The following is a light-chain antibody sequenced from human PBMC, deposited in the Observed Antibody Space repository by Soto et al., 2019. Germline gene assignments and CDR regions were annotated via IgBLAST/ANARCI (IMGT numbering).Light chain of an antibody. CDR3: QQYYDSPRT. V-gene: IGKV3-15*01. CDR2: GAF. CDR1: QSVSSN. J-gene: IGKJ1*01. Sequence: IVMTQSPITLSVSPGERATLSCRASQSVSSNLAWYQQKPGQAPSLLIYGAFTRHTGTPARFSGSGSGTEFTLTISSLQPEDFAPYYCQQYYDSPRTFGQGTKVDIK.